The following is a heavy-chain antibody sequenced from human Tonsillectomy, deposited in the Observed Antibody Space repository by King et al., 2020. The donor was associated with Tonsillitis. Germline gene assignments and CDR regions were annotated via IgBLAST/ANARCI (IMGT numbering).Heavy chain of an antibody. CDR2: INPNSGGT. CDR1: GYTFTDYF. V-gene: IGHV1-2*05. D-gene: IGHD3-9*01. Sequence: VQLVESGAEVKKPGASVKVSCKTSGYTFTDYFIHWVRQVPGQELEWMGRINPNSGGTNFAQKFQGRVTMTSDTSINTVYMALSSLTSDDAVVYYCARGESLSRYFDRFNFDYWGQGTLVTVSS. CDR3: ARGESLSRYFDRFNFDY. J-gene: IGHJ4*02.